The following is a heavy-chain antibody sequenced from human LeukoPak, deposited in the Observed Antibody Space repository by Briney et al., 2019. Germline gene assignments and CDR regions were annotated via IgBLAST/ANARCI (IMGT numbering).Heavy chain of an antibody. D-gene: IGHD3-22*01. CDR3: AKIDFDY. CDR1: GFTFNNYA. Sequence: GGSLRLSCAASGFTFNNYAMSWVRQTPAQGLEWVSVISGSGGTPYYADSVKGRFSIFRDNSKKTLYLQMNNLRAEDTAVYFCAKIDFDYWGQGTLVTVSS. V-gene: IGHV3-23*01. J-gene: IGHJ4*02. CDR2: ISGSGGTP.